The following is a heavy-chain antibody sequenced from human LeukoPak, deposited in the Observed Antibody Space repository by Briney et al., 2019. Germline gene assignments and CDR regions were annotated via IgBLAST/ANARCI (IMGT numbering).Heavy chain of an antibody. CDR1: GFTFSSYW. CDR3: ARSGTTAYWYFDL. J-gene: IGHJ2*01. V-gene: IGHV3-74*01. Sequence: GSLRLSCAASGFTFSSYWMHWVRQAPGKGLVWVSHINDDGSSTSYADSVKGRFTISRDNAKNTLYLQMNSLRAGDTAVYYCARSGTTAYWYFDLWGRGTLVTVSS. CDR2: INDDGSST. D-gene: IGHD1-7*01.